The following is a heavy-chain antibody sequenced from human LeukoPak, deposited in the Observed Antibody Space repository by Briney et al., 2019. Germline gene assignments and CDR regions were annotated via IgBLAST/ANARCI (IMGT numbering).Heavy chain of an antibody. Sequence: GGSLRLSCAASGFTVGSGRRMSWVRQAPGEGLEWISTIYSDDATNYADSVKGRFTISRDNSKNTLYLQMNSLRAEDTAVYYCAREASSVRGVLIPNYFDSWGQGTLVTVSS. CDR3: AREASSVRGVLIPNYFDS. CDR1: GFTVGSGR. V-gene: IGHV3-66*01. D-gene: IGHD3-10*01. CDR2: IYSDDAT. J-gene: IGHJ4*02.